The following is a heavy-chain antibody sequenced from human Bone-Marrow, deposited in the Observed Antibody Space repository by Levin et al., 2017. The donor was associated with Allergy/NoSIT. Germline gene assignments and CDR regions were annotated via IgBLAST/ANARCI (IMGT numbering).Heavy chain of an antibody. CDR1: GGSISGTTYY. CDR3: ARLRGQPS. CDR2: MYYTGTT. V-gene: IGHV4-39*01. Sequence: SETLSLTCTVSGGSISGTTYYWGWIRQPPGKGLEWIGSMYYTGTTYYNPSLKSRVSISIDTSQNQFSLKLTSVTASDTAVYYCARLRGQPSWGRGTLVTVSS. J-gene: IGHJ5*02. D-gene: IGHD3-10*01.